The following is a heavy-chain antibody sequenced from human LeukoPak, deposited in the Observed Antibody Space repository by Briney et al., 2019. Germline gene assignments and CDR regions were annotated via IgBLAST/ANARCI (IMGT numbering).Heavy chain of an antibody. D-gene: IGHD5-12*01. CDR3: ARFASIDYFDY. Sequence: GGSLRLSCAASGFTFSGYWMHWVRQAPGKGLVWVSRINSDGSSTNYADSVKGRFTISRDNAKNSLYLQMNSLRAEDTAVYYCARFASIDYFDYWGQGTLVTVSS. V-gene: IGHV3-74*01. CDR2: INSDGSST. J-gene: IGHJ4*02. CDR1: GFTFSGYW.